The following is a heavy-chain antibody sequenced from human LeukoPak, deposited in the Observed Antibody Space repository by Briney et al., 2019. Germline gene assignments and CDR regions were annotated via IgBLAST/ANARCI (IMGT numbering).Heavy chain of an antibody. CDR3: ARAPYYGDYYFDY. J-gene: IGHJ4*02. D-gene: IGHD4-17*01. CDR2: IYYSGST. Sequence: SETLSLTCTVSGGSISSSSYYWGWIRQPPGKGLEWIGSIYYSGSTYYNPSLKSRVTISVDTSKNQFSPKLSSVTAADTAVYYCARAPYYGDYYFDYWGQGTLVTVSS. V-gene: IGHV4-39*07. CDR1: GGSISSSSYY.